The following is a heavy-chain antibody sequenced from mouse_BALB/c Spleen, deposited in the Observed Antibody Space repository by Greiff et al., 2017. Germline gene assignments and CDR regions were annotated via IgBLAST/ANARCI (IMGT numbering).Heavy chain of an antibody. CDR1: GYSFTSYW. D-gene: IGHD3-1*01. Sequence: QVQLQQSGPQLVRPGASVKISCKASGYSFTSYWMHWVKQRPGQGLEWIGMIDPSDSETRLNQKFKDKATLTVDKSSSTAYMQLSSPTSEDSAVYYCARQLGLPMDYWGQGTSVTVSS. CDR3: ARQLGLPMDY. J-gene: IGHJ4*01. V-gene: IGHV1S127*01. CDR2: IDPSDSET.